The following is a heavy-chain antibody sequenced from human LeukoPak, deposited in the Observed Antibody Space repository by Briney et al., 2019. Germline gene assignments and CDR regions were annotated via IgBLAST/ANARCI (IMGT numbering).Heavy chain of an antibody. V-gene: IGHV4-59*08. J-gene: IGHJ4*02. Sequence: SETLSLTCTVSGGSISHYYWSWIRQPPGEGLEWIGYIYYSGSTNYNPSLKSRVTISVDTSKNQFSLKSNSVAAADTAVYYCARHRMGASFDYWGQGTLVTVSS. CDR3: ARHRMGASFDY. D-gene: IGHD1-26*01. CDR1: GGSISHYY. CDR2: IYYSGST.